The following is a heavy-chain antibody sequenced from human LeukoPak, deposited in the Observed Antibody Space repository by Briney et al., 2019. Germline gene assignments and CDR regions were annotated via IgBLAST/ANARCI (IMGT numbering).Heavy chain of an antibody. D-gene: IGHD6-13*01. J-gene: IGHJ4*02. CDR2: ISWNSGSI. Sequence: GGSLRLSCAASGFTFDDYAMHWVRQAPGRGLEWVSGISWNSGSIGYADSVKGRFTISRDNAKNSLYLQMNSLRAEDTALYYCAKGRLGVAAAGIDYWGQGTLVTVSS. CDR3: AKGRLGVAAAGIDY. CDR1: GFTFDDYA. V-gene: IGHV3-9*01.